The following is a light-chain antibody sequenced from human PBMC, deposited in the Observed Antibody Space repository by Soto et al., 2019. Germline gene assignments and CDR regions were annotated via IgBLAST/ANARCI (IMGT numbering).Light chain of an antibody. CDR1: QSISTY. CDR3: QQSYSTPHT. Sequence: DFQMTQSPSSLSASVGDRVTITCRASQSISTYVNWYQQKPGKAPKFLIYGASSLQRGVPSRFSGSGSGTDFTLIISSLQPEDFATYFCQQSYSTPHTFGQGTKLEIK. CDR2: GAS. J-gene: IGKJ2*01. V-gene: IGKV1-39*01.